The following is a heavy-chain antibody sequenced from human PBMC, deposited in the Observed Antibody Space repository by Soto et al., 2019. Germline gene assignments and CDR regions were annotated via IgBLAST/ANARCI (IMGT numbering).Heavy chain of an antibody. CDR1: GFTFSSYG. J-gene: IGHJ4*02. CDR2: IWYDGSNK. D-gene: IGHD6-19*01. Sequence: GGSLRLSCAASGFTFSSYGMHWVRQAPGKGLEWVAVIWYDGSNKYYADSVKGRFTISRDNSKNTLYLQMNSLRAEDTAVYYCARGTYSSGFYYFDYWGQGTLVTVSS. V-gene: IGHV3-33*01. CDR3: ARGTYSSGFYYFDY.